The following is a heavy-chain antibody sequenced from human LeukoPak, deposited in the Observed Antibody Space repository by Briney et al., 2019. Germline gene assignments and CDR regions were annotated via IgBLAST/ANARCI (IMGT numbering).Heavy chain of an antibody. D-gene: IGHD6-13*01. CDR2: IDGSGGST. V-gene: IGHV3-23*01. Sequence: WGSLRLTCAASGFTFSSYAMSWIRQAPGKGLEWVSSIDGSGGSTYYPEYVKDRYTISRDNSKNTLYLQMNSLRAEDTAVYYCAKVETAAAATLRGFDYWGQGTLVTVSS. J-gene: IGHJ4*02. CDR3: AKVETAAAATLRGFDY. CDR1: GFTFSSYA.